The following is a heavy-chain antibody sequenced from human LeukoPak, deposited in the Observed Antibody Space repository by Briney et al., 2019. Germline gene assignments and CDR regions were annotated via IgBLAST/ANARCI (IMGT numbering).Heavy chain of an antibody. Sequence: GGSLRLSCAASGFNISNNYMSWVRQAPGKGLEWVSVIYRGGSTYYADSVKGRFIMSRDNSKNTVYLQMDSLRAEDTAVYYCARDRGAAAGNWGQGTLVTVSS. CDR3: ARDRGAAAGN. V-gene: IGHV3-53*01. J-gene: IGHJ4*02. D-gene: IGHD6-13*01. CDR2: IYRGGST. CDR1: GFNISNNY.